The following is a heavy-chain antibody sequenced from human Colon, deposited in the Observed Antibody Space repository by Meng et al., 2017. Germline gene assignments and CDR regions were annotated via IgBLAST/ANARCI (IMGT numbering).Heavy chain of an antibody. CDR2: IGFDETNK. CDR1: GFTLSDFS. D-gene: IGHD2-21*02. J-gene: IGHJ4*02. CDR3: AREQTAESTGFDY. Sequence: GGSLRPSFAASGFTLSDFSLHWVRQAPGKGLQWVAVIGFDETNKYYPDSVKGRFTVSRDNSKHTLNLQIDSVNAQDTAVYYCAREQTAESTGFDYWGQGTLVTVSS. V-gene: IGHV3-30*04.